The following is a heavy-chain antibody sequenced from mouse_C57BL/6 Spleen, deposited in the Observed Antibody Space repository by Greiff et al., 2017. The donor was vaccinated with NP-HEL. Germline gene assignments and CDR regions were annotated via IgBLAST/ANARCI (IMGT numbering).Heavy chain of an antibody. J-gene: IGHJ3*01. CDR3: ASIDGYYPFAY. CDR2: IHPNSGST. D-gene: IGHD2-3*01. Sequence: VQLQQSGAELVKPGASVKLSCKASGYTFTSYWMHWVKQRPGQGLEWIGMIHPNSGSTNYNEKFKSKATLTVDKSSSTAYMQLSSLTSEDSAVYYCASIDGYYPFAYWGQGTLVTVSA. CDR1: GYTFTSYW. V-gene: IGHV1-64*01.